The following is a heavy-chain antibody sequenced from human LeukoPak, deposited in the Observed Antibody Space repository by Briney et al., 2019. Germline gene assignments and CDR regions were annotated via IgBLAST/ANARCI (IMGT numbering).Heavy chain of an antibody. J-gene: IGHJ4*02. V-gene: IGHV3-9*01. Sequence: GGSLRLSCAASGFTFDDYAMHWVRQAPGKGLEWVSGISWNSGSIGYADSVKGRFTISRDNAKNSLYLQMNSLRAEDTAVYYCARTGYSYGNDYWGQGTLVTVSS. D-gene: IGHD5-18*01. CDR3: ARTGYSYGNDY. CDR1: GFTFDDYA. CDR2: ISWNSGSI.